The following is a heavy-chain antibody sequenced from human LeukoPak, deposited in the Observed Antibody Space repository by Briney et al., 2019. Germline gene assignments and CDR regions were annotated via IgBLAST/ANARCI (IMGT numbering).Heavy chain of an antibody. CDR2: IKQDGSEK. CDR3: AGSMVRGVKLYYYYYGMDV. D-gene: IGHD3-10*01. Sequence: GGSLRLSCAASGFTFSSYWMSWVRQAPGKGLEWVANIKQDGSEKYYVDSVKGRFTISRDSAKNSLYLQMNSLRAEDTAVYYCAGSMVRGVKLYYYYYGMDVWGQGTTVTVSS. CDR1: GFTFSSYW. J-gene: IGHJ6*02. V-gene: IGHV3-7*01.